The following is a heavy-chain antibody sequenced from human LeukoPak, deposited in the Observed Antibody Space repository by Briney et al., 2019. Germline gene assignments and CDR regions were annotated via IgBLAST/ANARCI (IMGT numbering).Heavy chain of an antibody. D-gene: IGHD3-10*01. J-gene: IGHJ4*02. CDR2: IYYSGST. CDR1: GGSISSSSYY. CDR3: ARTRRDYYGSGSYWDY. Sequence: PSETLSLTCTVSGGSISSSSYYWGWIRQPPGKGLEWIGSIYYSGSTYYNPSLKSRVTISVDTSKNQFSLKLSSVTAADTAVYYCARTRRDYYGSGSYWDYWGQGTLVTVAS. V-gene: IGHV4-39*01.